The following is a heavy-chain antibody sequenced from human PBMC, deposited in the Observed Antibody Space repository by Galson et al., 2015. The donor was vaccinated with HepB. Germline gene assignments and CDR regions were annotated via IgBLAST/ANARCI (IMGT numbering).Heavy chain of an antibody. V-gene: IGHV6-1*01. CDR2: TYYRSKWYN. CDR1: GDSVSSNSAA. Sequence: CAISGDSVSSNSAAWNWIRQSPSRGLEWLGRTYYRSKWYNDYAVSVKSRITINPDTSKNQFSLQLNSVTPEDTAVYYCARETFSSSWHRDAFDIWGQGTMVTVSS. CDR3: ARETFSSSWHRDAFDI. D-gene: IGHD6-13*01. J-gene: IGHJ3*02.